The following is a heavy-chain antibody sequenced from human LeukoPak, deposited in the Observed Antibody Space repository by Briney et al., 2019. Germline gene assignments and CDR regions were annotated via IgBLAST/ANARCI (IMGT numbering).Heavy chain of an antibody. D-gene: IGHD4-17*01. CDR3: AREVDYVFDF. Sequence: GGSLRLSCAASGFTFSSYSMNWVRQAPGKGLEWVSSISSSGSYISYADSVKGRFTISRDNAKNSLYLQMSSLRAGDTAVYYCAREVDYVFDFRGQGTLVTVSS. J-gene: IGHJ4*02. V-gene: IGHV3-21*01. CDR1: GFTFSSYS. CDR2: ISSSGSYI.